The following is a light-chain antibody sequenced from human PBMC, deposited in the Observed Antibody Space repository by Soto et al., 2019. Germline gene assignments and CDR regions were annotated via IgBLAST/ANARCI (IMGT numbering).Light chain of an antibody. CDR2: DAS. J-gene: IGKJ1*01. CDR1: QSISSW. Sequence: DIQMTQSPSTLSASVGDRVTITCRASQSISSWLAWYQQKPGKAPKLLIYDASSLESGVPSRFSGSGSGTEFTLTISSLQPDDFATYYCQQYGTFGPGTKVEIK. V-gene: IGKV1-5*01. CDR3: QQYGT.